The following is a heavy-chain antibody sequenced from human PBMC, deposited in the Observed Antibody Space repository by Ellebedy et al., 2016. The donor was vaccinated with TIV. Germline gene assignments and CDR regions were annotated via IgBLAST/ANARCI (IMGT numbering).Heavy chain of an antibody. J-gene: IGHJ2*01. CDR2: IYSGGDT. CDR1: GFTVSSNY. D-gene: IGHD6-13*01. CDR3: ASKRFGDSNTWYRGWYFDL. Sequence: GESLKISCAASGFTVSSNYMSWVRQAPGKGLEWVSVIYSGGDTYYADSVKGRFTISRDNSNNTLYLQMNSLRAEETAVYYCASKRFGDSNTWYRGWYFDLWGRGTLVTVSS. V-gene: IGHV3-53*01.